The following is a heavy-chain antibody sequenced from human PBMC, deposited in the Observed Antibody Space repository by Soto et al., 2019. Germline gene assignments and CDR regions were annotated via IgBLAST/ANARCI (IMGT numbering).Heavy chain of an antibody. V-gene: IGHV3-7*03. Sequence: SLKISCAGSGFTFSDYWMNWVRQAPGKGLEWVANIKKDGGGELYVDSVKGRFTISRDNAKNSRFLQMNSLRAEDTAVYYCVRARGRIYPVSWGEGPLVTV. J-gene: IGHJ4*02. CDR3: VRARGRIYPVS. CDR1: GFTFSDYW. D-gene: IGHD2-2*02. CDR2: IKKDGGGE.